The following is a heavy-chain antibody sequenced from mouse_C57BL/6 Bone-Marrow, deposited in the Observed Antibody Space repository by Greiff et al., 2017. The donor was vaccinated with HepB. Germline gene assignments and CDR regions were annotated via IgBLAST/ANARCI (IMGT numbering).Heavy chain of an antibody. CDR2: INPYNGGT. CDR3: ARGEDYGYDDFDY. V-gene: IGHV1-19*01. J-gene: IGHJ2*01. D-gene: IGHD2-2*01. Sequence: EVQLQQSGPVLVKPGASVKMSCKASGYTFTDYYMNWVKQSHGKSLEWIGVINPYNGGTSYNQKFKGKATLTVDKSSSTAYMELNSLTSEDSAVYYCARGEDYGYDDFDYWGQGTTLTVTS. CDR1: GYTFTDYY.